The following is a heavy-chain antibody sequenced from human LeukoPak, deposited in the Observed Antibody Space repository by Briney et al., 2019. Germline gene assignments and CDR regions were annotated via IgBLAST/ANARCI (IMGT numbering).Heavy chain of an antibody. Sequence: GGSLRLSCAASGFTFSSYSMNWVRQAPGKGLKWVSSINSRSSSIYYADSVKGRFTISRGNAKNSLYLQMNSLRAEDTAVYYCARVLPLNSYSTIDYWGQGTLVTVSS. D-gene: IGHD6-13*01. V-gene: IGHV3-21*01. CDR3: ARVLPLNSYSTIDY. J-gene: IGHJ4*02. CDR1: GFTFSSYS. CDR2: INSRSSSI.